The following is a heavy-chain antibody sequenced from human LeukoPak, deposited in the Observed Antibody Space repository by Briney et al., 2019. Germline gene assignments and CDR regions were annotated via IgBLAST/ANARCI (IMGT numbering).Heavy chain of an antibody. J-gene: IGHJ4*02. Sequence: ASVKVSCKASGHTFTGDYIHWVRQAPGQGLEWMGWINPKSGGTNYAQKFQGRVTMTRDTSISTTYMELISLRSGDTAVYYCVELFRDSWGQGTLVTVS. D-gene: IGHD2-21*01. CDR3: VELFRDS. V-gene: IGHV1-2*02. CDR2: INPKSGGT. CDR1: GHTFTGDY.